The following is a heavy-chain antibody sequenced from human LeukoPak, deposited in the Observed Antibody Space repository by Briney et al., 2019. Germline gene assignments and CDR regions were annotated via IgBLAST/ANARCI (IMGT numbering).Heavy chain of an antibody. Sequence: GFALRVSCAPSRFTFINHVISWVRQAPAKGLEWMSTINGSSGNTYYADAAKGQLTISRSVSKNTMYLHTNSLRAEDTDIYYCGKETYEVVLTAYLGGGLTWGQGTLVTVSS. J-gene: IGHJ5*02. D-gene: IGHD3-9*01. CDR1: RFTFINHV. V-gene: IGHV3-23*01. CDR2: INGSSGNT. CDR3: GKETYEVVLTAYLGGGLT.